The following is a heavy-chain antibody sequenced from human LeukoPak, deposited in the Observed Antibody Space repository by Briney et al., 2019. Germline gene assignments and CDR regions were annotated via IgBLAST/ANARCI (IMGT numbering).Heavy chain of an antibody. D-gene: IGHD5-18*01. CDR3: AKDDLGYSYGQPLDY. CDR1: GFTFSSYG. V-gene: IGHV3-30*18. J-gene: IGHJ4*02. Sequence: GGSLRLSCATSGFTFSSYGMHWVRQAPGKGLEWVAVISYDGSNKYYADSVKGRFTISRDNSKNTLYLQMNSLRAEDTAVYYCAKDDLGYSYGQPLDYWGQGTLVTVSS. CDR2: ISYDGSNK.